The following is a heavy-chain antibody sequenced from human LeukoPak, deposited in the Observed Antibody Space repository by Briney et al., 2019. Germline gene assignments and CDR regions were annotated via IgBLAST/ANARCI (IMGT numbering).Heavy chain of an antibody. CDR2: ISANNGNT. D-gene: IGHD1-26*01. CDR1: GYTLSSYG. V-gene: IGHV1-18*01. CDR3: ARDGELYSGSKGLFDI. J-gene: IGHJ3*02. Sequence: ASVKVSCKASGYTLSSYGISWVRQPPAQGLDWMGGISANNGNTNYAQKLQGRVTMTTDTSTSTAYMELRSLRSDDTAVYYCARDGELYSGSKGLFDIWGQGTMVTVSS.